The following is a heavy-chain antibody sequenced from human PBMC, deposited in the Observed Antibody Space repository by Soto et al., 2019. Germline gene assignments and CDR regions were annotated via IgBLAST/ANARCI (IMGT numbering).Heavy chain of an antibody. CDR2: IIPIFGRP. CDR3: ATMTTSSWFKYFEP. D-gene: IGHD2-2*01. J-gene: IGHJ5*02. CDR1: GGSFRSYA. V-gene: IGHV1-69*01. Sequence: QVQLVQSGAEVRKPGSSVKVSCRASGGSFRSYAVNWVRQAPGQGLEWMGGIIPIFGRPTYAETFKGRLTITADDSTDTVHMELGGLTPADTAIYYCATMTTSSWFKYFEPWGQGSLVTVSS.